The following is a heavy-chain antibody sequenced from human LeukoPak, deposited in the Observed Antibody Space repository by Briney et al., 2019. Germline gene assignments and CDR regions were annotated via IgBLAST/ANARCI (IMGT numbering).Heavy chain of an antibody. CDR1: GGSISSGGYY. D-gene: IGHD4-23*01. CDR2: IYYSGST. CDR3: ARNGGNSDFDY. V-gene: IGHV4-31*09. Sequence: PSETLSLTCTVSGGSISSGGYYWSWIRQHPGKGLEWIGYIYYSGSTYYNPSLKSRVTMLLDKSKNQFSLKLSSVTAADTAVYYCARNGGNSDFDYWGQGTLVTGSS. J-gene: IGHJ4*02.